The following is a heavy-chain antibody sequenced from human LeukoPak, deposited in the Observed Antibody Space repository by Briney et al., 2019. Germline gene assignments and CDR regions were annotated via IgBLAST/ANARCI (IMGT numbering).Heavy chain of an antibody. CDR2: IYYTGST. D-gene: IGHD3-22*01. CDR3: ARLPSIYYDTSPY. CDR1: GGSVTSYY. V-gene: IGHV4-59*08. Sequence: PSETLSLTCTVSGGSVTSYYWSWIRQPPGKGLEWIGYIYYTGSTNYNPSLKSRVTISVDTSKNQFSLKLSSVTAADTAMYYCARLPSIYYDTSPYWGQGTLVTVSS. J-gene: IGHJ4*02.